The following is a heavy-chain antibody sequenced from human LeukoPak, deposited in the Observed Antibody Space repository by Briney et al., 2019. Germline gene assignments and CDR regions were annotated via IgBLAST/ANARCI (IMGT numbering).Heavy chain of an antibody. CDR1: GFTFSSYA. J-gene: IGHJ3*02. CDR3: ARDFPGGSGSYERAFDI. CDR2: ISYDGSNK. V-gene: IGHV3-30-3*01. Sequence: GRSLRLSCAASGFTFSSYAMHWVRQAPGKGLEWVAVISYDGSNKYYADSVKGRFTISRDNSKNTLYLQMNSLRAEDTAVYYCARDFPGGSGSYERAFDIWGQGTMVTVSS. D-gene: IGHD3-10*01.